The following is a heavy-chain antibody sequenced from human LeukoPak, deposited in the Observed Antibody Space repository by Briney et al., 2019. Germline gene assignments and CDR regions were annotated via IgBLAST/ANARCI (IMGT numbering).Heavy chain of an antibody. CDR3: ARDTYGDYPSRFDY. CDR1: GGSISSYY. Sequence: ETLSLTCTVSGGSISSYYWSWVRQAPGKGLEWVSVIYSGGSTYYADSVKGRFTISRDNSKNTLYLQMNSLRAEDTAVYYCARDTYGDYPSRFDYWGQGTLVTVSS. V-gene: IGHV3-53*01. D-gene: IGHD4-17*01. J-gene: IGHJ4*02. CDR2: IYSGGST.